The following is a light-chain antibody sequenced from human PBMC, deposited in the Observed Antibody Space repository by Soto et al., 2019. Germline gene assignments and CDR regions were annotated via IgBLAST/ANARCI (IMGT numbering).Light chain of an antibody. V-gene: IGKV3-15*01. Sequence: EIVMTQSPATLSVSPGERATLSCRASQSVSSNLAWYQQKPGQAPRLLIYGASTRATGIPARFSGSGSWTEFTYTISSLQSEDFAVYYCQQYNNWPPWTFGQGTKLEIK. CDR2: GAS. J-gene: IGKJ2*02. CDR3: QQYNNWPPWT. CDR1: QSVSSN.